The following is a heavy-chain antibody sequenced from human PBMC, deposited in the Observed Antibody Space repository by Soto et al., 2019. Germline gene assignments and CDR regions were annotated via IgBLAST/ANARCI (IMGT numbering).Heavy chain of an antibody. D-gene: IGHD1-1*01. J-gene: IGHJ2*01. CDR1: GFSLSSYA. Sequence: EVQLVESGGGLVQPGGSLRLSCAASGFSLSSYAMDWVRQAPGQAMEWVSYISLSSGNIHYAESVNGRFTVSRDNAKNSLYLQMNRRRAVDTAVYYFARDLPRWNEWGRYLDLWGRGTLVTVSS. V-gene: IGHV3-48*01. CDR3: ARDLPRWNEWGRYLDL. CDR2: ISLSSGNI.